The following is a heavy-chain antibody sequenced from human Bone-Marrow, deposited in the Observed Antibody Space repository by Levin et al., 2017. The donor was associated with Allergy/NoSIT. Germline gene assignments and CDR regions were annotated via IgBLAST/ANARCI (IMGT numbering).Heavy chain of an antibody. CDR2: IYTSGIT. V-gene: IGHV4-61*02. Sequence: KPSETLSLTCTVSGGSISSGTYYWHWIRQPAGKGLECIGRIYTSGITNYNPSLKSRVTVSLDTSKNHFSLRLSSVTAADTAVYYCARSSVAGDLDYWGQGILVTVSS. CDR1: GGSISSGTYY. J-gene: IGHJ4*02. CDR3: ARSSVAGDLDY. D-gene: IGHD6-19*01.